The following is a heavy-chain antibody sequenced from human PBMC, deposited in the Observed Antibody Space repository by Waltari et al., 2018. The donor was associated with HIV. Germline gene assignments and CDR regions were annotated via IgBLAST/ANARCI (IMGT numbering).Heavy chain of an antibody. CDR3: TISPLTYIVGSQYGVDV. D-gene: IGHD1-26*01. Sequence: QVQLIQSGGEVKKPGAPVKVSCKTSGYTFITYGLSWMRQAPAQGLEWMGWITPNNKNIQYAQQFQGTVTLTADTPTSTAYMELRGRRSDDTAIYFCTISPLTYIVGSQYGVDVWGQGTTGTVSS. CDR1: GYTFITYG. V-gene: IGHV1-18*01. J-gene: IGHJ6*02. CDR2: ITPNNKNI.